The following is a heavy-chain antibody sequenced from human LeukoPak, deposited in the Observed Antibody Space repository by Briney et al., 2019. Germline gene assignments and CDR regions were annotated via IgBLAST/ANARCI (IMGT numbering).Heavy chain of an antibody. CDR1: GFNFRSYA. D-gene: IGHD6-19*01. J-gene: IGHJ4*02. V-gene: IGHV3-23*01. Sequence: GGSLRLSCAASGFNFRSYAMSWVRQAPGKGLEWVSTVTGGAVATYYADSVRGRHTISRDNSKNTLYLQMNSLRAEDTAVYYCARDSPLKGYNSGWATNSFDFWGQGTLVTVYS. CDR3: ARDSPLKGYNSGWATNSFDF. CDR2: VTGGAVAT.